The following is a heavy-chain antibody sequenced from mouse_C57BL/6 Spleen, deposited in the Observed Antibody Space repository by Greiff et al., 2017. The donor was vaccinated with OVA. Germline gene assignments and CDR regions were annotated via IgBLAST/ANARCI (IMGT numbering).Heavy chain of an antibody. J-gene: IGHJ4*01. D-gene: IGHD1-1*01. CDR1: GYSFTGYF. CDR2: INPYNGDT. V-gene: IGHV1-20*01. CDR3: ATTVVATNFPYYYAMDY. Sequence: EVKLVDSGPELVKPGDSVKISCKASGYSFTGYFMNWVMQSHGKSLEWIGRINPYNGDTFYNQKFKGKATLTVDKSSSTAHMELRSLTSEDSAVYYCATTVVATNFPYYYAMDYWGQGTSVTVSS.